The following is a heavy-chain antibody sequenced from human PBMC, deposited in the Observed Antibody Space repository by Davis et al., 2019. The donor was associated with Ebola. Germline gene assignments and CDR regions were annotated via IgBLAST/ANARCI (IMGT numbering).Heavy chain of an antibody. CDR3: AREGSYHWNDYYFDY. CDR2: INAYNGNT. Sequence: AASVKVSCKASGYTFTSYGISWVRQAPGQGLEWMGWINAYNGNTNYAQKLQGRVTMTTDTSTSTAYMELRSLRSDDTAVYYCAREGSYHWNDYYFDYWGQGTLVTVSS. J-gene: IGHJ4*02. V-gene: IGHV1-18*04. CDR1: GYTFTSYG. D-gene: IGHD1-20*01.